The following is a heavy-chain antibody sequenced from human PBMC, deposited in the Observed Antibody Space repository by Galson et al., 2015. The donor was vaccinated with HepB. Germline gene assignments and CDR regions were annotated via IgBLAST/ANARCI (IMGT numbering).Heavy chain of an antibody. J-gene: IGHJ3*02. D-gene: IGHD4-17*01. CDR2: IYYSGST. CDR3: ARSVYGDGRGGAFDI. V-gene: IGHV4-59*08. CDR1: GGSISSYY. Sequence: ETLSLTCTVSGGSISSYYWSWIRQPPGKGLEWIGYIYYSGSTNYNPSLKSRVTISVDTSKNQSSLKLSSVTAADTAVYYCARSVYGDGRGGAFDIWGQGTMVTVSS.